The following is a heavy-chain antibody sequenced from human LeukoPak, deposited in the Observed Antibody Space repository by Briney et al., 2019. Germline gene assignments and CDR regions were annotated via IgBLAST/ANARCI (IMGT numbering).Heavy chain of an antibody. D-gene: IGHD5-18*01. V-gene: IGHV4-34*01. CDR2: INHSGST. CDR3: AREKKQLWSY. CDR1: GGSFSGYY. Sequence: KPSETLSLTCAVYGGSFSGYYWSWIRQPPGKGLEWIGEINHSGSTNYNPSLKSRVTISVDTSKNQFSLKLSSVTAADTAVYYCAREKKQLWSYWGQGTLVTVSS. J-gene: IGHJ4*02.